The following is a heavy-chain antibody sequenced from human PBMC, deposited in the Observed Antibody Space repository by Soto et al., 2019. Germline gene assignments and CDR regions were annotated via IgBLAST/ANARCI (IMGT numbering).Heavy chain of an antibody. Sequence: RGSLRLSCAASGFTFSSYGMHWVRQAPGKGLEWVAVIWYDGSNKYYADSVKGRFTISRDNSKNTLYLQMNSLRAEDTAVYYCARDKQWLVPDYWGQGTLVTVSS. CDR1: GFTFSSYG. CDR3: ARDKQWLVPDY. CDR2: IWYDGSNK. V-gene: IGHV3-33*01. J-gene: IGHJ4*02. D-gene: IGHD6-19*01.